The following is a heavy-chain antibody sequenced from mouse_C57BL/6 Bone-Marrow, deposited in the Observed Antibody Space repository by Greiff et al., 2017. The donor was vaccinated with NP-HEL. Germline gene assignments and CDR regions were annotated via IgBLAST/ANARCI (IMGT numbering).Heavy chain of an antibody. D-gene: IGHD2-4*01. CDR3: AREGGLRRRTYAMDY. CDR1: GFTFSDYY. J-gene: IGHJ4*01. Sequence: EVMLVESEGGLVQPGSSMKLSCTASGFTFSDYYMAWVRQVPEKGLEWVANINYDGSSTYYLDSLKSRFIISRDNAKNILYLQMRRLKSEDTATYYCAREGGLRRRTYAMDYWGQGTSVTVSS. CDR2: INYDGSST. V-gene: IGHV5-16*01.